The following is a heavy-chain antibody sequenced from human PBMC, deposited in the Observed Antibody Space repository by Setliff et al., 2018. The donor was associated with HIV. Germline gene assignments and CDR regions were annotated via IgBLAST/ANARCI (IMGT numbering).Heavy chain of an antibody. Sequence: PSETLSLTCTVSGGSASNSRYYWAWIRQPPGKGLEYIGSIHYNERTYYNPSLKSRVAISIDTSKNQFSLNLTSVTAADTAVYYCASRVYYYDSNNFLREEGFDTWGQGTLVTVSS. CDR2: IHYNERT. CDR1: GGSASNSRYY. D-gene: IGHD3-22*01. V-gene: IGHV4-39*01. J-gene: IGHJ5*02. CDR3: ASRVYYYDSNNFLREEGFDT.